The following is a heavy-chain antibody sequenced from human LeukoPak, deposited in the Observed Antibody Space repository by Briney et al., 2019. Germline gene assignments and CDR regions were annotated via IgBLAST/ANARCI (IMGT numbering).Heavy chain of an antibody. V-gene: IGHV3-23*01. J-gene: IGHJ4*02. D-gene: IGHD3-22*01. CDR1: GFTFSSYA. Sequence: GGSLRLSCAASGFTFSSYATSWVRQAPGKGLEWVSAISGSGGSTYYADSVKGRFTISRDNSKNTLYLQMNSLRAEDTAVYYCAKGGYYDSSGGDYWGQGTLVTVSS. CDR2: ISGSGGST. CDR3: AKGGYYDSSGGDY.